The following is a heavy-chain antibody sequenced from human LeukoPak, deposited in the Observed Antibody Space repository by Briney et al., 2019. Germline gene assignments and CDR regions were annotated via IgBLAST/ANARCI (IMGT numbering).Heavy chain of an antibody. Sequence: SETLSLTCTVSGDSISSYYWSWIRQPPGKGLEWIGYMYYSGSTSYNPSLKSRVTMSVDTSKNQFSLKLSSVTAADTAVYYCATIRDTAHRYWYFDLWGRGTLVIVSS. CDR1: GDSISSYY. CDR2: MYYSGST. D-gene: IGHD5-18*01. J-gene: IGHJ2*01. CDR3: ATIRDTAHRYWYFDL. V-gene: IGHV4-59*03.